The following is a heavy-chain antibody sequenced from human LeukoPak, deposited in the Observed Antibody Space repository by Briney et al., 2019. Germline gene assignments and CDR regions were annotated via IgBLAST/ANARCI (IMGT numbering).Heavy chain of an antibody. J-gene: IGHJ4*02. CDR1: GFTFTGHY. V-gene: IGHV1-46*01. CDR3: ARGRHDYGDYSGNYFDY. Sequence: GASVKVSCKTSGFTFTGHYMHWVRQAPGQGLEWMGIINPSGGSTSYAQKFQGRVTMTRDMSTSTVYMELSSLRSEDTAVYYCARGRHDYGDYSGNYFDYWGQGTLVTVSS. CDR2: INPSGGST. D-gene: IGHD4-17*01.